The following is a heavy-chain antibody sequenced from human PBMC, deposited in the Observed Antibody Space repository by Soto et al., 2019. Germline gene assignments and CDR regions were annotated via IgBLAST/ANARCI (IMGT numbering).Heavy chain of an antibody. J-gene: IGHJ5*02. CDR2: ISAYNGNT. CDR3: ASVKGRGLLYWLDA. CDR1: GYTFNNYG. Sequence: QVQLVQSGAEVKKPGASVKVSCKASGYTFNNYGISWVRQAPGQGLEWMGWISAYNGNTNHAQKLQGRVTMTTDTTTNIDYSGLRSVRSDDTAVYYCASVKGRGLLYWLDAWGQGPPVTVSS. D-gene: IGHD2-21*01. V-gene: IGHV1-18*01.